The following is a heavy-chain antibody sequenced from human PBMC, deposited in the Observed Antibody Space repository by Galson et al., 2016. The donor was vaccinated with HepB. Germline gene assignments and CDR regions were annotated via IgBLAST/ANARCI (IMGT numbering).Heavy chain of an antibody. Sequence: SVKVSCKASGDTFSRYGIGWVRQAPGRGLEWMGGIIPFFGTANYAQNFEDRVTINADKSTSTAYMELSSLRYEDTAVYYCARVRVDYFDDWGQGTLVTVSS. CDR3: ARVRVDYFDD. CDR2: IIPFFGTA. D-gene: IGHD5-12*01. CDR1: GDTFSRYG. J-gene: IGHJ4*02. V-gene: IGHV1-69*06.